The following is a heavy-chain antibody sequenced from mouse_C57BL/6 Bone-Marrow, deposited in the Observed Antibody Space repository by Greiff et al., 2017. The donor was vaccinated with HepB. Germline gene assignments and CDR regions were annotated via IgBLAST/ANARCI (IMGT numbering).Heavy chain of an antibody. Sequence: EVMLVESGGGLVKPGGSLKLSCAASGFTFSSYAMSWVRQTPEKRLEWVATISDGGSYTYYPDNVKGRFTISRDNAKNNLYLQMNHLKSEDTAMYYCAREIPYAMDYWGQGTSVTVSS. V-gene: IGHV5-4*03. CDR2: ISDGGSYT. CDR1: GFTFSSYA. J-gene: IGHJ4*01. CDR3: AREIPYAMDY.